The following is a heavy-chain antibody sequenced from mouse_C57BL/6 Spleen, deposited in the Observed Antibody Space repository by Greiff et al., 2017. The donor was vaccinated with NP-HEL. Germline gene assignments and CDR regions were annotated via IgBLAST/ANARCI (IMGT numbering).Heavy chain of an antibody. Sequence: VQLQQSGAELARPGASVKMSCKASGYTFTSYTMHWVKQRPGQGLEWIGYINPSSGYTKYNQKFKDKATLTADKSSSTAYMQLSSLTSEDSAVYYGASYYGSSFAMDYWGQGTSVTVSS. D-gene: IGHD1-1*01. J-gene: IGHJ4*01. V-gene: IGHV1-4*01. CDR3: ASYYGSSFAMDY. CDR2: INPSSGYT. CDR1: GYTFTSYT.